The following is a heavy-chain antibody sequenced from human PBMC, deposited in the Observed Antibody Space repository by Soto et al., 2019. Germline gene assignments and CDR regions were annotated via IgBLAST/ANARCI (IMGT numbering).Heavy chain of an antibody. J-gene: IGHJ4*02. V-gene: IGHV3-53*02. CDR3: VRSVHF. D-gene: IGHD3-10*02. CDR2: MYSNGTT. Sequence: EVQLVETGGGLIQPGGSLRLSCAASGFIVTSNYMTWVRQAPGKGLEWASVMYSNGTTSYADSVKGRFTVSRDRNTLYLQMNSLRAEDTAVYYCVRSVHFWGQGTLVTVSS. CDR1: GFIVTSNY.